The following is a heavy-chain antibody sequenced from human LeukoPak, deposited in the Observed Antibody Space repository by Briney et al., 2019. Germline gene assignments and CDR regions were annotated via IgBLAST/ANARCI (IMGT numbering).Heavy chain of an antibody. V-gene: IGHV3-15*01. J-gene: IGHJ4*02. CDR2: IKSETDGGTI. CDR3: ATDTLRQLRLRY. CDR1: GFTFTNVW. Sequence: GGSLRLSCVDSGFTFTNVWMSWVRQAPGKGLEWVGRIKSETDGGTIDYAAPVKGGFTISRDDSTKTVYLQMNSLKTEDTAVYYCATDTLRQLRLRYWGQGTLVIVSS. D-gene: IGHD1-1*01.